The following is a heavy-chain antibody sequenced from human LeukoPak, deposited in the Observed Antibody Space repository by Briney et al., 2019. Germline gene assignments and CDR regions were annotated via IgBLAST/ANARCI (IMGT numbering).Heavy chain of an antibody. V-gene: IGHV4-34*01. CDR2: INHSGST. D-gene: IGHD3-9*01. Sequence: PSETLSLTCAVYGGSFSGYYWSWIRQPPGKGLEWIGEINHSGSTNYNPSLKSRVTISVDTSKNQFSLKLSSVTAADTAVYYCARDRIRYFDWLSLLDYWGQGTLVTVSS. J-gene: IGHJ4*02. CDR1: GGSFSGYY. CDR3: ARDRIRYFDWLSLLDY.